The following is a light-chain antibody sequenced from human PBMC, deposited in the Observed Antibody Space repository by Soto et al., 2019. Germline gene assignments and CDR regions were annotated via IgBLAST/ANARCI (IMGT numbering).Light chain of an antibody. CDR3: SSYTSSSTDVV. J-gene: IGLJ2*01. Sequence: QSALTQPASVSGSPGQSITISCTGTSSDIGAYNYVSWYQQHPGKAPKLMIYDVSYRPSGVSDRFSGSKSGNTASLTISGLQAEDEADYYCSSYTSSSTDVVLGGGTKVTVL. CDR2: DVS. V-gene: IGLV2-14*01. CDR1: SSDIGAYNY.